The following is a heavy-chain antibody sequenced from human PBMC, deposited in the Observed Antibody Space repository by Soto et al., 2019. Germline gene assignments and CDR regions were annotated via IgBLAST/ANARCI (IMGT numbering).Heavy chain of an antibody. CDR1: GGSISNYY. V-gene: IGHV4-4*07. CDR2: IDTSGST. CDR3: ARDAAYCTNGVCYENWFDP. D-gene: IGHD2-8*01. J-gene: IGHJ5*02. Sequence: KPSETLSLTCTVSGGSISNYYCNWIRQPAGKGLEWIGRIDTSGSTNYNPSLKSRVTMSVDTSKQEFSLKLSSVTAADTAVYYCARDAAYCTNGVCYENWFDPWGQGTLVTVSS.